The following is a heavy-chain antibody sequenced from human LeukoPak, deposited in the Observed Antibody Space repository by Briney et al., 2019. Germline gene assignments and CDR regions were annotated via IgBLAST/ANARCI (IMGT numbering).Heavy chain of an antibody. CDR1: GGFISSGGYY. Sequence: PSQSLSLTCTVSGGFISSGGYYWSWIRQHPGKGLEWIGYIYYSGSTYYNPSLKSRVTISVDTSKNQFSLKLSSVTAADTAVYYCARRTSTVTTYWFYPWGQETLVTVAS. V-gene: IGHV4-31*03. D-gene: IGHD4-11*01. J-gene: IGHJ5*02. CDR2: IYYSGST. CDR3: ARRTSTVTTYWFYP.